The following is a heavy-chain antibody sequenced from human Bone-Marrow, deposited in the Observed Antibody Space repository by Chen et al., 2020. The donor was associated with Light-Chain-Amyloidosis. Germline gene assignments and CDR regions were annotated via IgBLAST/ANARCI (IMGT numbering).Heavy chain of an antibody. CDR1: GGSVSSSAFY. Sequence: QVQLQESGPGLVKPSETLSLTFAVSGGSVSSSAFYWGWIRQPPGKGLEWIGHIYHSGSTYYNPSLKSRVSLSVDTTKNQFSLNLGSVTAADTAVYYCTRPRTGTTTGAYYYMDVWGKGTTVIVSS. J-gene: IGHJ6*03. CDR2: IYHSGST. D-gene: IGHD1-7*01. CDR3: TRPRTGTTTGAYYYMDV. V-gene: IGHV4-39*01.